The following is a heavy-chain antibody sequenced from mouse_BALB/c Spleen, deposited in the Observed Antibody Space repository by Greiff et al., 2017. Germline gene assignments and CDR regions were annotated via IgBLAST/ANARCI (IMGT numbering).Heavy chain of an antibody. CDR3: ARDISGDSYYYAMDY. CDR2: IRNKANGYTT. CDR1: GFTFTGYY. Sequence: EVQLVESGGGLVQPGGSLRLSCATSGFTFTGYYMSWVRQPPGKALEWLGFIRNKANGYTTEYSASVKGRFTISRDNSQSILYLQMNTLRADDSATYYCARDISGDSYYYAMDYWGQGTSVTVSS. J-gene: IGHJ4*01. V-gene: IGHV7-3*02. D-gene: IGHD2-12*01.